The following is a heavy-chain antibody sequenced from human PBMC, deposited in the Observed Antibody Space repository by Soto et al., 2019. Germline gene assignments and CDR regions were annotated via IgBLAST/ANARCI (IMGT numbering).Heavy chain of an antibody. CDR1: GFTFSSYW. Sequence: EVQLVESGGGLVQPGGSLRLSCAASGFTFSSYWMHWVRQAPGKGLVWVSRINSDGSSTSYADSVKGRFTISRDNAKNKLYLEMNSLRGEDKAVYYCARGRITMVRGVIRSVWFDPWGQGTLVTVSS. J-gene: IGHJ5*02. CDR2: INSDGSST. D-gene: IGHD3-10*01. CDR3: ARGRITMVRGVIRSVWFDP. V-gene: IGHV3-74*01.